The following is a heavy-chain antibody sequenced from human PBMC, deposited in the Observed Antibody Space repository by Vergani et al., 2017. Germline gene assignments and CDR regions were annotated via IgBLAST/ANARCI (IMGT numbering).Heavy chain of an antibody. CDR3: AKDISNXPEPKDCSSTSCYTHEGGLDY. CDR1: GFTFDDYA. J-gene: IGHJ4*02. D-gene: IGHD2-2*02. CDR2: ISWNSGSI. V-gene: IGHV3-9*01. Sequence: EVQLLESGGGLVQPGGSLRLSCAASGFTFDDYAMHWVRQAPGKGLEWVSGISWNSGSIGYADSVKGRFTISRDNAKNSLYLQMNSLRAEDTALYYCAKDISNXPEPKDCSSTSCYTHEGGLDYWGQGTLVTVSS.